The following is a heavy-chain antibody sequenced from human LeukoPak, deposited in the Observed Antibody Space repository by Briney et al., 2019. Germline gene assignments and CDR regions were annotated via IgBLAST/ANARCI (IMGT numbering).Heavy chain of an antibody. V-gene: IGHV3-74*01. D-gene: IGHD3-10*01. CDR2: VKSDGSDT. CDR3: TTGIGNYYYY. CDR1: GSTFSRYW. J-gene: IGHJ4*02. Sequence: GSLRLSCAASGSTFSRYWMHWVRQAPGKGLVWVSRVKSDGSDTIYADSVKGRFTIPRDNGKNTLYLQMDSLRAEDTAVYYCTTGIGNYYYYWGQGTLVTVAS.